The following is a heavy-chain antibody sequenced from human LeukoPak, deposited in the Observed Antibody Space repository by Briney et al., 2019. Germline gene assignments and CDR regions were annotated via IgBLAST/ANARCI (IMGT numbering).Heavy chain of an antibody. D-gene: IGHD6-13*01. J-gene: IGHJ4*02. Sequence: PGGSLRLSCAASGFTSSSYSMNWVRQAPGKGLEWVSSISSSSSYIYYADSVKGRFTISRDNAKNSLYLQMNSLRAEDTAVYYCARDNVGPYSSSWYDFDYWGQGTLVTVSS. CDR1: GFTSSSYS. CDR3: ARDNVGPYSSSWYDFDY. CDR2: ISSSSSYI. V-gene: IGHV3-21*01.